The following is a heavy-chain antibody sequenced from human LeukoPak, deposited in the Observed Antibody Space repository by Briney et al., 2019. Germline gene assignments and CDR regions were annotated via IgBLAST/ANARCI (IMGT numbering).Heavy chain of an antibody. CDR2: FDPEDGET. CDR1: GYTLTELS. CDR3: ATIRYSNIPYYFDY. J-gene: IGHJ4*02. Sequence: ASVKVSCKVSGYTLTELSMHWVRQAPGKGLEWMGGFDPEDGETIYAQKFQGRVTMTEDTSTDTAYMELNSLRSEDTAVYYCATIRYSNIPYYFDYWGQGTLVTVSS. V-gene: IGHV1-24*01. D-gene: IGHD2-15*01.